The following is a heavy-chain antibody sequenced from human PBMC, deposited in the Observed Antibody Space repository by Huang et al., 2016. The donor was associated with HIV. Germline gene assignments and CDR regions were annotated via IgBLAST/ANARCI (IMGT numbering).Heavy chain of an antibody. J-gene: IGHJ3*02. D-gene: IGHD2-15*01. CDR1: GYTVSELS. CDR3: ATSTPDVGAGVLRSAFDI. V-gene: IGHV1-24*01. CDR2: VVPEEGET. Sequence: QVQLVESGAELKKPGASVRVSCKVSGYTVSELSLHWVRQAPEKGLEWMGGVVPEEGETIYAQRLQGRVTRTEDTSTDTAYMELSSLRPEDTAVYYCATSTPDVGAGVLRSAFDIWGQGTMVTVSS.